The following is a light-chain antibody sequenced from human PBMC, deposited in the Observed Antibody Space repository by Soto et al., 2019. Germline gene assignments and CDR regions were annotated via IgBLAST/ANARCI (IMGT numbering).Light chain of an antibody. Sequence: EIVMTQSPATLSVSPGERATLSCRASQSVSSNLAWYQQKPGQAPRLLIYGASTRATGIPARFSGSGSGTQFTLPISSLHTADFPVYYIQQYHNWPPMAFGQGTKVELE. CDR3: QQYHNWPPMA. J-gene: IGKJ1*01. CDR2: GAS. CDR1: QSVSSN. V-gene: IGKV3-15*01.